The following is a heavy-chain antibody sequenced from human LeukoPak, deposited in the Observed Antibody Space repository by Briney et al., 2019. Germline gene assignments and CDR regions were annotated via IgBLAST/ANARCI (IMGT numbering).Heavy chain of an antibody. CDR2: MNPNSGNT. Sequence: GLEWMGWMNPNSGNTGYAQKFQGRVTMTRNTSISTAYMELSSLRSEDTAVYYCARGVAEDYWGQGTLVTVSS. D-gene: IGHD6-19*01. CDR3: ARGVAEDY. V-gene: IGHV1-8*01. J-gene: IGHJ4*02.